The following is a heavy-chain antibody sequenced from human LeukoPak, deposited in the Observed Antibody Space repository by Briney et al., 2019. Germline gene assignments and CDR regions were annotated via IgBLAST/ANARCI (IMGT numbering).Heavy chain of an antibody. J-gene: IGHJ4*02. Sequence: SETLSLTCTVSGGSISSYYWSWIRQPAGKGLEWIGSIYYSGSTYYNPSLKSRVTISVDTSKNQFSLKLSSVTAADTAVYYCARDCLYYYDSSGYLAGEYWGQGTLVTVSS. CDR1: GGSISSYY. D-gene: IGHD3-22*01. CDR2: IYYSGST. V-gene: IGHV4-4*07. CDR3: ARDCLYYYDSSGYLAGEY.